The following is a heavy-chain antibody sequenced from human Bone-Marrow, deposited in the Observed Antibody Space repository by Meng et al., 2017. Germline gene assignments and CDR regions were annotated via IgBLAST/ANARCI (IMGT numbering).Heavy chain of an antibody. J-gene: IGHJ4*02. Sequence: GGSLRLSCAASGFTFSSYWMHWVRQAPGKGLVWVSRINSDGSSTSYADSVKGRFTISRDNSENTLFLQMNSLRPEDTAIYFCVRRAAGNFDYWGQGTLVTVSS. CDR2: INSDGSST. CDR3: VRRAAGNFDY. D-gene: IGHD6-13*01. V-gene: IGHV3-74*01. CDR1: GFTFSSYW.